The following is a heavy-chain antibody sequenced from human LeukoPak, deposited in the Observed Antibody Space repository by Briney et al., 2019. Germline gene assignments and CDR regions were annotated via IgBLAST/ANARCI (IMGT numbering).Heavy chain of an antibody. V-gene: IGHV4-30-4*01. J-gene: IGHJ4*02. CDR1: GGSISSGDYY. Sequence: SETLSLTCTVSGGSISSGDYYWSWIRQPPGKGLEWIGYIYYSGSTYYNPSLKSRVTISVDTSKNQFSLKLSSVTAADTAVYYCARDALNYYDSSGPLDYWGQGILVTVSS. D-gene: IGHD3-22*01. CDR3: ARDALNYYDSSGPLDY. CDR2: IYYSGST.